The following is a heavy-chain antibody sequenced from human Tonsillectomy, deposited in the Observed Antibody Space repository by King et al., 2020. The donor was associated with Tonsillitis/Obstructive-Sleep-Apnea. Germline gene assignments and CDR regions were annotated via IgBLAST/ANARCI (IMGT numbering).Heavy chain of an antibody. CDR1: GGSISSYY. Sequence: QLQESGPGLVKPSETLSLTCTVSGGSISSYYWSWIRQPPGKGLEWIGYIYYSGSTNYNPSLKSRGTISVDTSKNQFSLKLSSVTAADTAVYYCAREEYSSTGGGVDYWGQGTLVTVSS. J-gene: IGHJ4*02. D-gene: IGHD6-6*01. V-gene: IGHV4-59*01. CDR2: IYYSGST. CDR3: AREEYSSTGGGVDY.